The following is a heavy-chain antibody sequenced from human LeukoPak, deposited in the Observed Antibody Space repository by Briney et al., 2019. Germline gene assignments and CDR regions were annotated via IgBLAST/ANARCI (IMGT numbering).Heavy chain of an antibody. J-gene: IGHJ4*02. CDR2: INPNSCGT. CDR1: GYTFTGYY. Sequence: ASVKVSCKASGYTFTGYYMHWVRQAPGKGLEWRGWINPNSCGTNYAQKFQGRVTMTRDTSISTAYMELSRLRSDDTAVYYCARLVFGPGPDYWGQGTLVTVSS. V-gene: IGHV1-2*02. D-gene: IGHD3-3*01. CDR3: ARLVFGPGPDY.